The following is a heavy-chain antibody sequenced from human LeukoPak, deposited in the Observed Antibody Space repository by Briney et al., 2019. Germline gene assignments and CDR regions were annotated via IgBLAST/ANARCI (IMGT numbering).Heavy chain of an antibody. CDR2: IKQDGSEK. D-gene: IGHD3-22*01. Sequence: GGSLRLSCAASGFAFSSYWMSWIRQAPGKGLEWVANIKQDGSEKYYVDSVKGRFTISRDNAKNSLYLQMNSLRAEDTAVYYCARTRSSGYSTFDYWGQGTLVTVSS. CDR1: GFAFSSYW. V-gene: IGHV3-7*01. CDR3: ARTRSSGYSTFDY. J-gene: IGHJ4*02.